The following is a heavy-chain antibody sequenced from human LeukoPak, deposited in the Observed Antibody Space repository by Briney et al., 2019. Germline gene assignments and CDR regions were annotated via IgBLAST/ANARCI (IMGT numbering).Heavy chain of an antibody. Sequence: SETLSLTCTVSGGSISSYYWSWIRQPPGKGLEWIGSIYYSGSTYYNPSLKSRVTISVDTSKNQFSLKLSSVTAADTAVYYCAISNGEQLGDFDYWGQGTLVTVSS. CDR1: GGSISSYY. CDR3: AISNGEQLGDFDY. D-gene: IGHD6-6*01. V-gene: IGHV4-59*05. J-gene: IGHJ4*02. CDR2: IYYSGST.